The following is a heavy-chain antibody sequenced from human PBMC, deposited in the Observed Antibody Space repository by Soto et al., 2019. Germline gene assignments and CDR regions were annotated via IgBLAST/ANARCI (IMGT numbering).Heavy chain of an antibody. Sequence: PGGSLRRSCAASGITFSRYGMNGVRQAPGKGLEWVSAISGNGGITYYADSVKGRFTISRDNSKNTLYLQMNSLRAEDTAVYYCAKDEGYCTSTSCYPPDYWGQGT. V-gene: IGHV3-23*01. CDR2: ISGNGGIT. D-gene: IGHD2-2*01. CDR3: AKDEGYCTSTSCYPPDY. J-gene: IGHJ4*02. CDR1: GITFSRYG.